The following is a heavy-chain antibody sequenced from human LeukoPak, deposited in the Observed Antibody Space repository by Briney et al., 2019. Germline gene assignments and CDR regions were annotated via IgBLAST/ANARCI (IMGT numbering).Heavy chain of an antibody. CDR3: ARGRRDWGSYYYHMDV. J-gene: IGHJ6*03. D-gene: IGHD7-27*01. CDR2: INHSGST. Sequence: PSETLSLTCAVYGGSFSGYYWSWIRQPPGKGLEWIGEINHSGSTNYNPSLKSRVTISVDTSKNQFSLKVSSVTAADTAVYYCARGRRDWGSYYYHMDVWGKGTTVTVSS. V-gene: IGHV4-34*01. CDR1: GGSFSGYY.